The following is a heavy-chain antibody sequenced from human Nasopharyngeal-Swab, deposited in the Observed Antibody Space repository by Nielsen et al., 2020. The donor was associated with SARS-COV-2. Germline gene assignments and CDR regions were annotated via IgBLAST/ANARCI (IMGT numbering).Heavy chain of an antibody. CDR3: AIEIMITFGGVIVESFAYFDY. D-gene: IGHD3-16*02. CDR2: IIPILGKA. Sequence: SVKVSCKASVGTFSSYAISWVRQDPGQGLEGMGRIIPILGKAKYAQKFQGRVTITADKSTSTAYMELSSLRSEDTAVYYCAIEIMITFGGVIVESFAYFDYWGQGTLVTVSS. CDR1: VGTFSSYA. J-gene: IGHJ4*02. V-gene: IGHV1-69*04.